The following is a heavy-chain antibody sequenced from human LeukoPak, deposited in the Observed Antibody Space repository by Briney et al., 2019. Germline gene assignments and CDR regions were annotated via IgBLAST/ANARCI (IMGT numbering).Heavy chain of an antibody. Sequence: GGSLRLSCAASGFTFSTYGMHWVRQAPGKGLEWVAVIWHDGSIKYYADSVKGRFTISRDNSKNTLYLQMNSLRAEDTAVYYCARDPYSSSWSYGMDVWGQGTAVTVSS. CDR3: ARDPYSSSWSYGMDV. D-gene: IGHD6-13*01. CDR1: GFTFSTYG. CDR2: IWHDGSIK. V-gene: IGHV3-33*01. J-gene: IGHJ6*02.